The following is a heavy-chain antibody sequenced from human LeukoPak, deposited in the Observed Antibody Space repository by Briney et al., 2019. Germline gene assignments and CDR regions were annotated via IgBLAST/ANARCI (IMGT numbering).Heavy chain of an antibody. CDR3: ATRPYCSSTSCSSV. CDR1: GGSSSGYY. D-gene: IGHD2-2*01. J-gene: IGHJ4*02. V-gene: IGHV4-34*01. CDR2: INHSGST. Sequence: SETLSLTCAVYGGSSSGYYWSWIRQPPGKGLEWIGEINHSGSTNYNPSLKSRVTISVDTSKNQFSLKLSSVTAADTAVYYCATRPYCSSTSCSSVWGQGTLVTVSS.